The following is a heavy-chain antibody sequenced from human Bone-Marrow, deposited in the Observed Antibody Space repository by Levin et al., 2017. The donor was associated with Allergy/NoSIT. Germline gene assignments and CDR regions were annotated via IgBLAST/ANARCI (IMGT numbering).Heavy chain of an antibody. CDR1: KFTFSIFA. D-gene: IGHD4-17*01. Sequence: RPGGSLRLSCAASKFTFSIFAMNWVRQAPGKGLEWVSTISGSGGETYYADSVKGRFTISRDNSKNVLYLQMNSLRVEDTAMYYCAKDARTDGDYEGGNWFDPWGQGTLVTVSS. CDR2: ISGSGGET. V-gene: IGHV3-23*01. J-gene: IGHJ5*02. CDR3: AKDARTDGDYEGGNWFDP.